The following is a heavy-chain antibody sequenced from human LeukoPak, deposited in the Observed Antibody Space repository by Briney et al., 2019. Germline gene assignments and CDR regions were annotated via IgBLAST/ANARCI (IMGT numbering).Heavy chain of an antibody. D-gene: IGHD1-26*01. Sequence: GGSLRLFCAASGFTFSSYAMSWVRQAPGKGLEWVSAISGSGGSTYYADSVKGRFTISRDNTKNSLYLQMNSLRAEDTAVYYCAREVGATTRFSGYFDYWGQGTLVTVSS. J-gene: IGHJ4*02. CDR3: AREVGATTRFSGYFDY. CDR1: GFTFSSYA. V-gene: IGHV3-23*01. CDR2: ISGSGGST.